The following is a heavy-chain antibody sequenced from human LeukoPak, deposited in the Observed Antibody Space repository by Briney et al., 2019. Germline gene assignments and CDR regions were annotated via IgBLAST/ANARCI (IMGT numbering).Heavy chain of an antibody. D-gene: IGHD3-22*01. J-gene: IGHJ1*01. Sequence: PGRSLRLSCAASGFTFSSYAMHWVRQAPGKGLEWVAIISNDGSNKYYADSVKGRFTISRDNSKNTLYLQMNSLRAEDTAVYYCASPTMIVGAVGKECFHHWGQGTLVTVSS. CDR2: ISNDGSNK. V-gene: IGHV3-30-3*01. CDR1: GFTFSSYA. CDR3: ASPTMIVGAVGKECFHH.